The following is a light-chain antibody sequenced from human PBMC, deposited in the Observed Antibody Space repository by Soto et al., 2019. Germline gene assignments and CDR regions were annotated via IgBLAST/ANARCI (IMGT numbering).Light chain of an antibody. CDR2: GAS. V-gene: IGKV3-15*01. J-gene: IGKJ1*01. CDR3: QQYENWPRT. CDR1: QSISGN. Sequence: EMVMTQSPATLPVSPGEGGTLSCRASQSISGNLAWYQQKHGQAPRLIIYGASTRATGIPARFSGSVSGTEGTITISSLESDDGAVYYCQQYENWPRTFGQGTKVDIK.